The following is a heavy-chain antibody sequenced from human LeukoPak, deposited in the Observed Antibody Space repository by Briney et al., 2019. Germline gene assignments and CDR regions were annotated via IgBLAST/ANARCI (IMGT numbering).Heavy chain of an antibody. Sequence: GGSLRLSCAASGFTFEDYAMYWVRQAPGKGLEWVSGISWNSGSIGYADSVKGRFTISRDNSKNTLYLQMNSLRAEDTAVYYCARGHYYDSSGFYYWGQGTLVTVSS. CDR2: ISWNSGSI. V-gene: IGHV3-9*01. J-gene: IGHJ4*02. CDR3: ARGHYYDSSGFYY. D-gene: IGHD3-22*01. CDR1: GFTFEDYA.